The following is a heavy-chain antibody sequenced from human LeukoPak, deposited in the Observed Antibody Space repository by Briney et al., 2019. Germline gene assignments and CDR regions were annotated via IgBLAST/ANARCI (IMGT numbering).Heavy chain of an antibody. J-gene: IGHJ4*02. V-gene: IGHV1-2*02. Sequence: ASGKVSCKASGYTFTGYYMHWVRQAPGQGLEWMGWINPNSGGTNYAQKFQGRVTMTRDTSISTAYMELSRLRSDDTAVYYCARSVAAAGTSGRENDYWGQGTLVTVSS. CDR1: GYTFTGYY. D-gene: IGHD6-13*01. CDR3: ARSVAAAGTSGRENDY. CDR2: INPNSGGT.